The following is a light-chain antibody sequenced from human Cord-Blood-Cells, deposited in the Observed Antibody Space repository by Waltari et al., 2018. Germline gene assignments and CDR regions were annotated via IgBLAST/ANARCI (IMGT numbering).Light chain of an antibody. CDR1: ALPTKY. V-gene: IGLV3-10*01. CDR3: YSTDSSGNHRV. J-gene: IGLJ3*02. CDR2: EDS. Sequence: SYELTQPPSLSVSPGQTARITSSGDALPTKYAYWYQQKSGQAPVLVIYEDSKRPSGIPERFSGSSSGTMATLTISGAQVEDEADYYCYSTDSSGNHRVFGGGTKLTVL.